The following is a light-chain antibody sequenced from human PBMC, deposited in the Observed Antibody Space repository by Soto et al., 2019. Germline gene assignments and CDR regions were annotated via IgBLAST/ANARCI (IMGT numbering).Light chain of an antibody. V-gene: IGKV1-6*01. J-gene: IGKJ1*01. CDR1: LRIRND. CDR2: GAF. CDR3: LQDHNYPWT. Sequence: IQMTQSPSSLSASVGDRVTITCRASLRIRNDLGWYQQKPGNAPKLLIYGAFNLQTGVPSRFSGSGFGTDFTLTISSLQPEDFATYYCLQDHNYPWTFGQGTKVDIK.